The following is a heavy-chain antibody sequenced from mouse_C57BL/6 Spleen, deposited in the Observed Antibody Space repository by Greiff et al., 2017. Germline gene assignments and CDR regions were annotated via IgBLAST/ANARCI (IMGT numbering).Heavy chain of an antibody. CDR1: GYTFTSYW. CDR2: LAPSDSYT. CDR3: AREAIDY. Sequence: VQLQQPGAELVMPGASVKLSCKASGYTFTSYWMHWVKQRPGQGLEWIGELAPSDSYTNYNQKFKGKSTLTVDKSSSTAYMQLSSLTSEDSAVYYCAREAIDYWGQGTSGTVSS. J-gene: IGHJ4*01. V-gene: IGHV1-69*01.